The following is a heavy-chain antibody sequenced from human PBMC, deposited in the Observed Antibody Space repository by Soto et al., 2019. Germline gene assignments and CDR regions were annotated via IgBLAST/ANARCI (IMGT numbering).Heavy chain of an antibody. CDR2: IYSGGDT. Sequence: GGSLRLSCAASGFTVSSNYMSWVRQAPGKGLEWVSVIYSGGDTYYADSVKGRFTISRDNFKNTLYLQMNSLRAEDTAVYYCAKDRPILSSGSYPNDGSWGQGTLVTVS. CDR3: AKDRPILSSGSYPNDGS. V-gene: IGHV3-66*01. J-gene: IGHJ5*02. CDR1: GFTVSSNY. D-gene: IGHD1-26*01.